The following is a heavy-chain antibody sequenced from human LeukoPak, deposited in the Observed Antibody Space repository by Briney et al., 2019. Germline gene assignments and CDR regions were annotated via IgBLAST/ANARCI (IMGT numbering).Heavy chain of an antibody. J-gene: IGHJ3*01. Sequence: GESLKISCKGSGYSFTSYWIGWVRQMPGKGLEWMGIIYPGDSDSRYSPSFQGQVTISADKSISTAYLQWSSLKASDTAMYYCARRDVTMITFKDKLNAFDVWGQGTMVTVSS. CDR3: ARRDVTMITFKDKLNAFDV. CDR1: GYSFTSYW. D-gene: IGHD3-22*01. V-gene: IGHV5-51*01. CDR2: IYPGDSDS.